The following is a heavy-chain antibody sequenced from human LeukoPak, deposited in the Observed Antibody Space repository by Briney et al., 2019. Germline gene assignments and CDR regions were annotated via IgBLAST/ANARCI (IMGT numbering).Heavy chain of an antibody. V-gene: IGHV3-30*03. CDR3: ATETSADY. Sequence: GGSLRLSCTAPGFTFSSHGMHWVRQAPGKGLEWVAVILDDGSTKYYADSVKGRFTISRDNCKNTLYLQMSSLRSEDTSVYYCATETSADYWGQGTLVTVSS. D-gene: IGHD6-6*01. CDR1: GFTFSSHG. CDR2: ILDDGSTK. J-gene: IGHJ4*02.